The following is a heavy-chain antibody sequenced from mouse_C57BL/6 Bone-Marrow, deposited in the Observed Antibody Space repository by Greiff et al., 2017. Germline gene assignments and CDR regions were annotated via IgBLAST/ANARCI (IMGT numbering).Heavy chain of an antibody. J-gene: IGHJ1*03. D-gene: IGHD1-1*01. Sequence: VQLQQSGAELVRPGASVKLSCTASGFNIKDYYMHWVKQRPEQGLEWIGRIDPEDGATEYAPKFQGKATITADTSSNTAYLQLSSLTSEDTAVYYCTITTVVYWYFDVWGTGTTVTVSS. CDR1: GFNIKDYY. CDR2: IDPEDGAT. CDR3: TITTVVYWYFDV. V-gene: IGHV14-1*01.